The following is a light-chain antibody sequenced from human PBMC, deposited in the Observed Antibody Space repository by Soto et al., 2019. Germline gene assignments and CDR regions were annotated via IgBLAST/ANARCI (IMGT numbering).Light chain of an antibody. CDR2: EAS. J-gene: IGLJ2*01. CDR1: TSDVESYNL. CDR3: CSYTGRHIFVL. V-gene: IGLV2-23*01. Sequence: QSALTQPASVSGYPGPSITISCTGTTSDVESYNLVACYQQHPGKAPRIMIYEASKRPSGVSNRFSGSESDNTASLTISGLQAEDEADYYCCSYTGRHIFVLFGGGTKVTVL.